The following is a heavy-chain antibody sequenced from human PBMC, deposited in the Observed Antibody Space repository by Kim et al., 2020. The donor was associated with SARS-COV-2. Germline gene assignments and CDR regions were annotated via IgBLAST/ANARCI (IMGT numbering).Heavy chain of an antibody. D-gene: IGHD3-3*01. V-gene: IGHV4-34*01. CDR3: ARGRPQIWSGYYYYGMDV. Sequence: SETLSLTCAVYGGSFSGYYWSWIRQPPGKGLEWIGEINHSGSTNYNPSLKSRVTISVDTSKNQFSLKLSSVTAADTAVYYCARGRPQIWSGYYYYGMDVWGQGTTVTVSS. J-gene: IGHJ6*02. CDR1: GGSFSGYY. CDR2: INHSGST.